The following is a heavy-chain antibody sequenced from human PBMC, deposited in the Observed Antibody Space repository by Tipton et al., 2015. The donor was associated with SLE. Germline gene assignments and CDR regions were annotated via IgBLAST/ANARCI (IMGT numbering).Heavy chain of an antibody. J-gene: IGHJ4*02. CDR3: ARAMTYYYDSSYFDY. Sequence: SLRLSCAASGFTFSDYYMSWIRQAPGKGLEWVSYISSSSSYTNYADSVKGRFTISRDNAKNSLYLQMNSLRAEDTAVYYCARAMTYYYDSSYFDYWGQGTLVTVSS. CDR1: GFTFSDYY. D-gene: IGHD3-22*01. V-gene: IGHV3-11*05. CDR2: ISSSSSYT.